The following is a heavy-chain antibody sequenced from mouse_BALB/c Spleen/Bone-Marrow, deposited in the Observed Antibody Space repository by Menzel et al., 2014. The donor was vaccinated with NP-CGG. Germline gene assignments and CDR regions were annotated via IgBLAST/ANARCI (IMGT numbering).Heavy chain of an antibody. D-gene: IGHD2-4*01. J-gene: IGHJ3*01. CDR1: GYSSTGYY. CDR2: ISCYNGAT. CDR3: ARGGMITSQAWFAY. V-gene: IGHV1S34*01. Sequence: VVKTGASVKISCKASGYSSTGYYMHWVKQSHGKSLEWIGYISCYNGATSYNQKFKGKATFTVDTSSSTAYMQFSSLASEDSAVYYCARGGMITSQAWFAYWGQGTLVTVSA.